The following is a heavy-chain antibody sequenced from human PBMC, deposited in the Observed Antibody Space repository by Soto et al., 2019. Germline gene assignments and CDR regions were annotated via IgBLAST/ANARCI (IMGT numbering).Heavy chain of an antibody. V-gene: IGHV3-15*01. Sequence: EVQLVESGGGLVKPGGSLRLSCAASGFTFSHVWMTWVRQAPGKGLEWVGRIKRKTDGGTTDYAAPVKGRFTISRDDLKNTLYLQMNSLKIEDTAVYYCTADASCSSNSWPGALDIWGQGTMVTVSS. CDR2: IKRKTDGGTT. J-gene: IGHJ3*02. CDR1: GFTFSHVW. D-gene: IGHD2-2*01. CDR3: TADASCSSNSWPGALDI.